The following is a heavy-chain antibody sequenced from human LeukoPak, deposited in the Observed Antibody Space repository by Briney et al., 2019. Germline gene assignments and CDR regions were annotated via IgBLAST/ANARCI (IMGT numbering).Heavy chain of an antibody. J-gene: IGHJ4*02. CDR3: ARDWSGIAVAGHDY. D-gene: IGHD6-19*01. CDR1: GGSISSSNW. V-gene: IGHV4-4*02. CDR2: IYHSGST. Sequence: SGTLSLTCAVSGGSISSSNWWSWVRQPPGKGLEWIGEIYHSGSTYYNPSLKSRVTISVDTSKNQFSLKLSSVTAADTAVYYCARDWSGIAVAGHDYWGQGTLVTVSS.